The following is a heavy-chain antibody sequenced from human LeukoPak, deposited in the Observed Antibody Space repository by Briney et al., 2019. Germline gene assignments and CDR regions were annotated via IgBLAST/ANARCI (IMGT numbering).Heavy chain of an antibody. D-gene: IGHD6-19*01. V-gene: IGHV1-69*04. CDR1: GGTFSSYA. CDR3: ARDETEGYSSGWYLGWFDP. Sequence: SSVKVSCKASGGTFSSYAISWVRQAPGQGLEWMGRIIPIFGIANYAQKFQGRVTTTADKSTSTAYMELSSLRSEDTAVYYCARDETEGYSSGWYLGWFDPWGQGTLVTVSS. J-gene: IGHJ5*02. CDR2: IIPIFGIA.